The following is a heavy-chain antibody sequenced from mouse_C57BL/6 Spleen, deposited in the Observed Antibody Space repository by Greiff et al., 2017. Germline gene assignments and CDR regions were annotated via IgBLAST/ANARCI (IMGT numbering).Heavy chain of an antibody. CDR2: IDPNSGGT. D-gene: IGHD1-1*02. CDR3: GGGGNHEFYCNAMDY. J-gene: IGHJ4*01. V-gene: IGHV1-72*01. CDR1: GYTFTSYW. Sequence: QVQLQQPGAELVKPGASVKLSCKASGYTFTSYWMHWVKQRPGRGLEWIGRIDPNSGGTKYNEKFKSKATLTVDKPSSTAYMELSSLTSEDSAVXYCGGGGNHEFYCNAMDYWGQGTSVTVSS.